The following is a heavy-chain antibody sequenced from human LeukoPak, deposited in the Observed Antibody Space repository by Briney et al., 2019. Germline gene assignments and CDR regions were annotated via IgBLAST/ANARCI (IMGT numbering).Heavy chain of an antibody. CDR2: IYTSGST. J-gene: IGHJ4*02. V-gene: IGHV4-4*09. CDR3: ARHAVATTYCSSTSCYLGYFDY. CDR1: GGSISSYY. Sequence: SETLSLTCTVSGGSISSYYWSWIRQPPGKGLEWIGYIYTSGSTNYNPSLKSRVTISVDTSKNQFSLKLSSVTAADTAVYYCARHAVATTYCSSTSCYLGYFDYWGQGTLVTVSS. D-gene: IGHD2-2*01.